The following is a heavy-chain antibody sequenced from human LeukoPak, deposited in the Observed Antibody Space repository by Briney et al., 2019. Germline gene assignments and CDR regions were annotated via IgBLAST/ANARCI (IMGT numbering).Heavy chain of an antibody. CDR2: ISAYNGNT. CDR1: GYTFTSYG. V-gene: IGHV1-18*01. D-gene: IGHD6-19*01. J-gene: IGHJ4*02. CDR3: ARGARYSSGWYAGNYYFDY. Sequence: ASVKVSCKASGYTFTSYGISWVRQAPGQGVEWMGWISAYNGNTNYAQKLQGRVTMTTDTSTSTAYMELRSLRSDDTAVYYCARGARYSSGWYAGNYYFDYWGQGTLVTVSS.